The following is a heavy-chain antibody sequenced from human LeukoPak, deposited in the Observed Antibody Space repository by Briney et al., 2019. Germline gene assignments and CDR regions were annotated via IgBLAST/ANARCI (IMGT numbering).Heavy chain of an antibody. V-gene: IGHV3-21*04. J-gene: IGHJ4*02. CDR3: ARVAAAGYYFDY. Sequence: GGFLRLSCAASGFTFSTYYMNWVRQAPGKGLEWVSFITGSSSYIYYTDSVKGRFTISRDNAKNSLYLQMNSLRAEDTAVYYCARVAAAGYYFDYWGQGTLVTVSS. CDR1: GFTFSTYY. D-gene: IGHD6-13*01. CDR2: ITGSSSYI.